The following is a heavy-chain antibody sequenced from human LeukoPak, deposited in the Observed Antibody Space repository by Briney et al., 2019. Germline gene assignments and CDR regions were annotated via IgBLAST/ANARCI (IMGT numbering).Heavy chain of an antibody. J-gene: IGHJ3*02. V-gene: IGHV3-7*01. CDR2: INQDGSVI. CDR1: GFTFRSYR. D-gene: IGHD3-10*01. CDR3: ARDYGSGRGAFDI. Sequence: PGGSLRLSCSASGFTFRSYRMSWVRQAPGKGLEWVANINQDGSVIYYGDSVKGRFTISRDNAKNSLYLQMHSLRDEDTAVYYCARDYGSGRGAFDIWGQGTMVIVSS.